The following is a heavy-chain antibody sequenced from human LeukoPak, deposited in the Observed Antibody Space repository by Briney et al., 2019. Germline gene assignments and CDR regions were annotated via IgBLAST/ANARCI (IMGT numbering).Heavy chain of an antibody. J-gene: IGHJ5*02. Sequence: PGGSLRLSCAASGFTFSSYAMSWVRQAPGKGLEWVATIYASHSGDSIFYADSVKGRFTISRDKSKNTFYLQMNTLRADDTAVYYCTRHDWFDPWGQGTLVTVSS. CDR2: IYASHSGDSI. CDR3: TRHDWFDP. CDR1: GFTFSSYA. V-gene: IGHV3-23*01.